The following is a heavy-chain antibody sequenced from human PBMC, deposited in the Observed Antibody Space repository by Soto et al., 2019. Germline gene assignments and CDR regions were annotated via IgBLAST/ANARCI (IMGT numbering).Heavy chain of an antibody. CDR1: GASISSYY. V-gene: IGHV4-59*08. J-gene: IGHJ1*01. CDR2: IYYSGNT. D-gene: IGHD6-13*01. CDR3: ASSRATAEGYFQH. Sequence: PSETLSLTCTVSGASISSYYWNWIRQPPGKGLEWIGYIYYSGNTNYSPSLKSRVTISVDTSKNQFSLKLSSVTAADTAIYYCASSRATAEGYFQHWGQGTLVTVSS.